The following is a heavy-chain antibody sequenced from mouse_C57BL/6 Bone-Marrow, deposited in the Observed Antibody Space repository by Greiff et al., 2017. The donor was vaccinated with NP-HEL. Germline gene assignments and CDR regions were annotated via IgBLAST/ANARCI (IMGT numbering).Heavy chain of an antibody. D-gene: IGHD2-3*01. CDR2: INPGSGGT. Sequence: QVQLQQSGAELVRPGTSVKVSCKASGYAFTNYLIEWVKQRPGQGLEWIGVINPGSGGTNYNEKFQGKATLTADKSSSTAYMQLSSLTSEDSAVYFCAILCYWYFDVWGTGTTVTVSS. CDR1: GYAFTNYL. CDR3: AILCYWYFDV. J-gene: IGHJ1*03. V-gene: IGHV1-54*01.